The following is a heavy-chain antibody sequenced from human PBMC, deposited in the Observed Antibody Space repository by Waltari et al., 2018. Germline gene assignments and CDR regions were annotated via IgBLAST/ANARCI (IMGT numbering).Heavy chain of an antibody. D-gene: IGHD2-2*01. J-gene: IGHJ6*03. CDR2: ISWNSGSI. CDR3: AKAGPGAAARYYYYMDV. CDR1: GFTFDDYA. Sequence: EVQLVESGGGLVQPGRSLRLSCAASGFTFDDYAMHWVRQAPGKGLELGSGISWNSGSIGYADSLKGRFTISRDNAKNSLYLQINSLRAEDTALYYCAKAGPGAAARYYYYMDVWGKGTTVTVSS. V-gene: IGHV3-9*01.